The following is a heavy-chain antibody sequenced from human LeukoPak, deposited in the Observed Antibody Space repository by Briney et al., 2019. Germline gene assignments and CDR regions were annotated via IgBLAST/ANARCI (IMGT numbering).Heavy chain of an antibody. CDR2: ISSSSSYI. CDR3: ARVVRDIVVVVAATPSYRFDY. CDR1: GFTFSSYS. Sequence: GGSLRLSCAASGFTFSSYSMNWVRLAPGKGLEWVSSISSSSSYIYYADSVKGRFTISRDNAKNSLYLQMNSLRAEDTAVYYCARVVRDIVVVVAATPSYRFDYWGQGTLVTVSS. D-gene: IGHD2-15*01. V-gene: IGHV3-21*01. J-gene: IGHJ4*02.